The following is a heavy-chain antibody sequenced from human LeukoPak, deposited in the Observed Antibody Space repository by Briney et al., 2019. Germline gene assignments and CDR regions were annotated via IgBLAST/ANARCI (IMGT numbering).Heavy chain of an antibody. CDR2: ISYDGSNK. D-gene: IGHD2-21*02. Sequence: QPGGSLRLSCAASGFTFSSYGMHWVRQAPGKGLEWVAVISYDGSNKYYADSVKGRFTISRDNSKNTLYLQMNSLRAEDTAVYYCARREATVPGMYYFEYWGQGTLVTVSS. CDR1: GFTFSSYG. V-gene: IGHV3-30*03. CDR3: ARREATVPGMYYFEY. J-gene: IGHJ4*02.